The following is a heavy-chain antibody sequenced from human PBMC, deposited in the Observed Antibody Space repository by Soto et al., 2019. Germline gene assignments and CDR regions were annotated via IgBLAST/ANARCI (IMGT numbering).Heavy chain of an antibody. CDR3: ARVRADFCGGRCYLGYFYE. J-gene: IGHJ4*02. CDR2: ISAYNGNT. Sequence: ASVKVSCKASGYTFTSYGISWVRQAPGQGLEWMGWISAYNGNTNYAQKLQGRVTMTTDTSTSTAYMELRSLRSDDTAVYYCARVRADFCGGRCYLGYFYEWGQGNLDPVSS. V-gene: IGHV1-18*01. D-gene: IGHD2-15*01. CDR1: GYTFTSYG.